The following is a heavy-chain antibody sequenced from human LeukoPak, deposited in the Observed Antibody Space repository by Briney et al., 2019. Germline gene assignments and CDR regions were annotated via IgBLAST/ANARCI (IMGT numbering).Heavy chain of an antibody. CDR3: ARSYCSSTSCSPYYYYYMDV. V-gene: IGHV4-4*07. J-gene: IGHJ6*03. CDR2: IYTSGST. Sequence: PSETLSLTCTVSGGSISSYYWSWIRQPAGKGLEWIGRIYTSGSTNYNPSLKSRVTMSVDTSKNQFSLKLSSVTAADTAVYYCARSYCSSTSCSPYYYYYMDVWGKGTTVTVSS. CDR1: GGSISSYY. D-gene: IGHD2-2*01.